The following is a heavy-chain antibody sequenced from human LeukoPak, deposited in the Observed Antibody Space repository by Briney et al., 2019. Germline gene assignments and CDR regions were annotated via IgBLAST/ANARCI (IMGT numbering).Heavy chain of an antibody. CDR1: GYTFTGYG. CDR3: ARESIAARSYYYYGMDV. V-gene: IGHV1-18*01. D-gene: IGHD6-6*01. CDR2: ISAYNGNT. Sequence: ASVKVSCKASGYTFTGYGISWVRQAPGQGLEWMGWISAYNGNTNYAQKLQGRVTMTTDTSTSTAYMELRSLRSDDTAVYYCARESIAARSYYYYGMDVWGQGTTVTVSS. J-gene: IGHJ6*02.